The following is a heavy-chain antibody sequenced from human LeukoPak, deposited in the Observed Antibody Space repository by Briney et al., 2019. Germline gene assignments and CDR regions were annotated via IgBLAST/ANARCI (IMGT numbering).Heavy chain of an antibody. CDR2: IYSDGST. CDR1: GFTVSSNY. J-gene: IGHJ4*02. V-gene: IGHV3-53*01. D-gene: IGHD2-21*02. Sequence: GGSLRLSCAASGFTVSSNYMTWVRQAPGKGLEWVSVIYSDGSTYYADSVKGRFTISRDNSKNTLYLQMNSLRAEDTAVYYCARQPSVTAGDYWGLGILFTVTS. CDR3: ARQPSVTAGDY.